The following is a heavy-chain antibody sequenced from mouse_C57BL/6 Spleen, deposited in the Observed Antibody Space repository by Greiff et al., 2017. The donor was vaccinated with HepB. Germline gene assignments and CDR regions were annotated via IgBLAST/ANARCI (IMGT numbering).Heavy chain of an antibody. CDR2: IYPGDGDT. V-gene: IGHV1-82*01. CDR3: ARSWGANYFDY. CDR1: GYAFSSSW. J-gene: IGHJ2*01. Sequence: QVQLQQSGPELVKPGASVKISCKASGYAFSSSWMNWVKQRPGKGLEWIGRIYPGDGDTNYNGKFKGKATLTADKSSSTAYMQLSSLTSEDSAVYFCARSWGANYFDYWGQGTTLTVSS.